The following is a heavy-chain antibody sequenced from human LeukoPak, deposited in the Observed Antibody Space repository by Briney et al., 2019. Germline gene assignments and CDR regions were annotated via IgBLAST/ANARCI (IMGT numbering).Heavy chain of an antibody. Sequence: GASVKVSCKASGYTFTSYYMHWVRQAPGQGLEWMGIINPSGGSTSYAQKLQGRVTMTTDTSTSTAYMELRSLRSDDTAVYYCARSRLYYYGSGSPAEFDYWGQGTLVTVSS. V-gene: IGHV1-46*01. CDR1: GYTFTSYY. J-gene: IGHJ4*02. CDR2: INPSGGST. CDR3: ARSRLYYYGSGSPAEFDY. D-gene: IGHD3-10*01.